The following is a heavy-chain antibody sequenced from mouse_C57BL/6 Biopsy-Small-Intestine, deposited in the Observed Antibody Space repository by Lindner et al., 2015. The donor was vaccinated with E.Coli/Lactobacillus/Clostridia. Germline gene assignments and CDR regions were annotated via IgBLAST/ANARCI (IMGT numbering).Heavy chain of an antibody. CDR1: TNSPTTM. J-gene: IGHJ1*01. D-gene: IGHD3-2*02. Sequence: SVKVPARPLDTNSPTTMCTGCDRPLGRGPEWMGWTNPKRGDSIYSQRFQGRVTMTRDTSITTFYMDLSGLTSDDAAVYYCARDPGLPGRYWYFDIWGRGTLVTVSS. V-gene: IGHV1-83*01. CDR3: RDPGLPGRYWYFDI. CDR2: NPKRGDSI.